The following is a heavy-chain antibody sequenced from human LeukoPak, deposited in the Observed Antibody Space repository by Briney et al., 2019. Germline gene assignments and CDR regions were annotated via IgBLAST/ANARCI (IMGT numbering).Heavy chain of an antibody. J-gene: IGHJ4*02. Sequence: SETLSLTCAVYGGSFSGYYWSWIRQPPGKGLEWIGEINHSGSTNYNPSLKSRVTISVDTSKNQFSLKLSSVTAADTAVYYCARGLTWQWLARGPYYFDYWGQGTLVTVSS. CDR3: ARGLTWQWLARGPYYFDY. V-gene: IGHV4-34*01. D-gene: IGHD6-19*01. CDR2: INHSGST. CDR1: GGSFSGYY.